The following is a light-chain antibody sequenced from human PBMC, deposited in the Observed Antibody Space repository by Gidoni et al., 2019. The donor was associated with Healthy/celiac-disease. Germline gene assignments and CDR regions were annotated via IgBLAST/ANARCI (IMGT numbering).Light chain of an antibody. Sequence: EIVLTHSPGTLSLSPGERATLSRRASQSASSSYLAWYQQKPGQAPRLLIYGASSRATGIPDRFSGSGSGTDFTLTISRLEPEDFAVYYCQQYGSPITFGQGTRLEIK. CDR3: QQYGSPIT. J-gene: IGKJ5*01. CDR1: QSASSSY. CDR2: GAS. V-gene: IGKV3-20*01.